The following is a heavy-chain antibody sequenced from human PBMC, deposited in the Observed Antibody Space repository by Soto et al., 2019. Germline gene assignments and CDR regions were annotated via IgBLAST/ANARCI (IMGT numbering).Heavy chain of an antibody. CDR2: ISYDGSNK. J-gene: IGHJ4*02. CDR3: ARLPLPYDSSGYYYDY. V-gene: IGHV3-30-3*01. Sequence: GGSLRLSCAASGFTFSSYAMHWVRQAPGKGLEWVAVISYDGSNKYYADSVKGRFTISRGNSKNTLYLQMNSLRAEDTAVYYCARLPLPYDSSGYYYDYWGQGTLVTVSS. D-gene: IGHD3-22*01. CDR1: GFTFSSYA.